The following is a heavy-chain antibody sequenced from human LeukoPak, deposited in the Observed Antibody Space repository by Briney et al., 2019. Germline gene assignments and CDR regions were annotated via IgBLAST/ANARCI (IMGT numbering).Heavy chain of an antibody. CDR3: ARVELGYCSSTSCSRAQDY. D-gene: IGHD2-2*01. CDR1: GFTFSSYS. J-gene: IGHJ4*02. V-gene: IGHV3-21*01. Sequence: GGSLRLSCAASGFTFSSYSMNWVRQAPGKGLEWVSSISSSSYIYYADSVKGRFTISRDNAKNSLYLQMNSLRAEDTAVYYCARVELGYCSSTSCSRAQDYWGQGTLVTVSS. CDR2: ISSSSYI.